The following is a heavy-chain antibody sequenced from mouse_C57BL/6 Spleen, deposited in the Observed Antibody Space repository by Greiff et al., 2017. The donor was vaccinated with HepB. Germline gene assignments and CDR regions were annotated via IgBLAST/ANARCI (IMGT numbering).Heavy chain of an antibody. V-gene: IGHV2-6-1*01. Sequence: VKLMESGPGLVAPSQSLSITCTVSGFSLTSYGVHWVRQPPGKGLEWLVVIWSDGSTTYNSALKSRLSISKDNSKSQVFLKMNSLQTDDTAMYYCARHDDYDSAWFAYWGQGTLVTVSA. CDR3: ARHDDYDSAWFAY. CDR2: IWSDGST. CDR1: GFSLTSYG. D-gene: IGHD2-4*01. J-gene: IGHJ3*01.